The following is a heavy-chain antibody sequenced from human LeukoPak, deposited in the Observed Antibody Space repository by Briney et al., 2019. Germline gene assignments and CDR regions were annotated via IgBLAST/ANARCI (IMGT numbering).Heavy chain of an antibody. V-gene: IGHV1-18*01. CDR1: DNTFMSSG. J-gene: IGHJ4*02. D-gene: IGHD1-26*01. Sequence: ASVKVSCKASDNTFMSSGITWVRRAPGQGLEWMGWSSAYNGDTGYAQKFQGRVTMTTDTSTSTAYMELRSLRSDDTAIYYCARGVGSAFDYWGQGTLVTVSS. CDR3: ARGVGSAFDY. CDR2: SSAYNGDT.